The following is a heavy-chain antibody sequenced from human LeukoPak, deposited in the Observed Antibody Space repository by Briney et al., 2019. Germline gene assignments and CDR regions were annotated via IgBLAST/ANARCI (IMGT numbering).Heavy chain of an antibody. CDR2: ISYDGSND. CDR1: GVTFRSYG. Sequence: GRSLRLSCAASGVTFRSYGMHWVRQAPGKGLEWVAVISYDGSNDYYADSVKGRFTISRDNSKNTLYLQMNSLRAEDTAVYYCANENYYDSSGYIDYWGQGTLVTVSS. D-gene: IGHD3-22*01. CDR3: ANENYYDSSGYIDY. V-gene: IGHV3-30*18. J-gene: IGHJ4*02.